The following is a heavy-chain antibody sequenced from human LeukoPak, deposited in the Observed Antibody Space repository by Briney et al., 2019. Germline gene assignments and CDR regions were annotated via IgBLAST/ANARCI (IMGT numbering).Heavy chain of an antibody. V-gene: IGHV3-53*01. CDR3: ARGGAYYWNPRY. CDR2: LYTDGTT. D-gene: IGHD1-20*01. Sequence: PGGSLRLSXVASGFSVTTHYMSWVRQAPGKGLEWVALLYTDGTTYYANSVEGRFSISRDDSKNTIYLQMNSLRAEDAAVYYCARGGAYYWNPRYWGQGTLVTVSS. J-gene: IGHJ4*02. CDR1: GFSVTTHY.